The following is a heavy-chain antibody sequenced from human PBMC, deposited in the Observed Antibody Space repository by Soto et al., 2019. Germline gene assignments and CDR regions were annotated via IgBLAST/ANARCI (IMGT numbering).Heavy chain of an antibody. CDR2: ITGGADNT. D-gene: IGHD6-19*01. Sequence: EVKLLESGGGLVQPGGSLRLSCVASGFTYSSYAMSWVRQAPGKGLEWVSTITGGADNTHYADSVKGRFTISRDNSKNTLSLQIKGLRVEDTAVYHCAKGRIAVAAPYNGFDPWGQGPLVTVSPDVWGKGTTVTVSS. J-gene: IGHJ6*04. CDR1: GFTYSSYA. CDR3: AKGRIAVAAPYNGFDPWGQGPLVTVSPDV. V-gene: IGHV3-23*01.